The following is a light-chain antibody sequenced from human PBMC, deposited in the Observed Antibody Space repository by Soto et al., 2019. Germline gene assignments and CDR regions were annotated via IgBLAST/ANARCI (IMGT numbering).Light chain of an antibody. J-gene: IGKJ2*01. CDR2: GAS. CDR3: QQYGSSTYT. CDR1: QSVSSSY. V-gene: IGKV3-20*01. Sequence: EIVLTQSPGTLSLSPGERATLSCRASQSVSSSYLAWYQQKPGLAPRLLIFGASSRATGIADRFSGSGSGTDFTLTISRLEPEDFAVYYCQQYGSSTYTFGQGTKLEIK.